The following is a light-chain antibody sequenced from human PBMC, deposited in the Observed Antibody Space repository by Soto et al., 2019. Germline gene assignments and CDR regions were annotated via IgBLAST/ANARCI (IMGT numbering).Light chain of an antibody. V-gene: IGKV3-11*01. CDR3: QQYSKWPIT. CDR1: PSVTNF. J-gene: IGKJ5*01. CDR2: GAF. Sequence: EIVLTQSPATLSLSPGEIATLSCRASPSVTNFLAWYQQKPGQAPRLLIYGAFNRATGIPARFSGSGSGTDFTLTISSLQSEDFAVYYCQQYSKWPITFGQGTRLEIK.